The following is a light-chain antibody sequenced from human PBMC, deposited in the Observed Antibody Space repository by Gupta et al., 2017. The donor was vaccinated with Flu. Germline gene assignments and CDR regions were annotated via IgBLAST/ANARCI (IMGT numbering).Light chain of an antibody. CDR3: QQHNNWPRGN. J-gene: IGKJ2*01. CDR1: QSVSSN. CDR2: GAS. Sequence: EIVMTQSPATLSVSPGERATLSCRASQSVSSNLAWYQQKPGQAPRLLIYGASTRATGIPARFSGSGSGTEFSLTISSLQSEDFAVYYCQQHNNWPRGNFGQGTKLEIK. V-gene: IGKV3-15*01.